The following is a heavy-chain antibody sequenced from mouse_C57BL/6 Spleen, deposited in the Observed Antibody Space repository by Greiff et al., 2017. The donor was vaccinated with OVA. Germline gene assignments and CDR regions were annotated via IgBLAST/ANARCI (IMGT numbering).Heavy chain of an antibody. CDR1: GFSLSTFGMG. CDR3: ARPYSNLLNWYFDV. J-gene: IGHJ1*03. V-gene: IGHV8-8*01. Sequence: QVTLKVSGPGILQPSQTLSLTCSFSGFSLSTFGMGVGWIRQPSGKGLEWLAHIWWDDDKYYNPALKSRITISKDTSKNQVFLKIANVDTADTATYYCARPYSNLLNWYFDVWGTGTTVTVSS. D-gene: IGHD2-5*01. CDR2: IWWDDDK.